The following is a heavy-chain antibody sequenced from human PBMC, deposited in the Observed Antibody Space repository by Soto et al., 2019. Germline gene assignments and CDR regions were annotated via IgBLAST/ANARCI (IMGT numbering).Heavy chain of an antibody. V-gene: IGHV3-30*18. Sequence: GSLRLSCAASVFTCSSYGMHWVRQAPGKGLEWVAVISYDGSNKYYADSVKGRFTISRDNSKNTLYLQMNSLRAEDTAVYYCAKDPGRVTIFGVVAGMDVWGQGTTVTVSS. CDR1: VFTCSSYG. J-gene: IGHJ6*02. D-gene: IGHD3-3*01. CDR2: ISYDGSNK. CDR3: AKDPGRVTIFGVVAGMDV.